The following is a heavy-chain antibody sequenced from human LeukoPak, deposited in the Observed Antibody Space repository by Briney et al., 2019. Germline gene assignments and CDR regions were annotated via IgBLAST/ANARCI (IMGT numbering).Heavy chain of an antibody. Sequence: ASVKVSCKAPGGTFSSYAISWLRQAPGQGLEWMGRIIPILGIANYAQKFQGRVTITADKSTSTAYMELSSLRSEDTAVYYCARVGAYCGGDCYLPLDVWGQGTTVTVSS. D-gene: IGHD2-21*02. CDR1: GGTFSSYA. CDR3: ARVGAYCGGDCYLPLDV. CDR2: IIPILGIA. J-gene: IGHJ6*02. V-gene: IGHV1-69*04.